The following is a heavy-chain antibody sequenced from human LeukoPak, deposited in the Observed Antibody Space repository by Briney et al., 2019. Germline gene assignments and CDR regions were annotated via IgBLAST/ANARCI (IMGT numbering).Heavy chain of an antibody. J-gene: IGHJ6*04. D-gene: IGHD2-15*01. CDR2: ITADGSDT. CDR3: VRNWWGPDV. V-gene: IGHV3-74*01. Sequence: PGGSLRLSCAASGFTFSSYWMHWVRQGPGKGLEWGSRITADGSDTGYGDSVQGRFTISRDNAQNMVYLQMNSLRVDDTAVYYCVRNWWGPDVWGKGTTVIVSS. CDR1: GFTFSSYW.